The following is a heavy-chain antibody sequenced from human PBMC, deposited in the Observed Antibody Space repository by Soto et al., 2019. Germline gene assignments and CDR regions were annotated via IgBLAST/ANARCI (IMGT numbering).Heavy chain of an antibody. D-gene: IGHD3-22*01. CDR1: GYSFTSYG. J-gene: IGHJ2*01. V-gene: IGHV1-18*01. Sequence: ASVKVSCQASGYSFTSYGISWVRQAPGQGLEWMGWISAYNGNTNYAQKLQGRVTMTTDTSTSTAYMELRSLRADDTAVYYCARGYCDSSGPADWYFDLWGRGTLVTVSS. CDR2: ISAYNGNT. CDR3: ARGYCDSSGPADWYFDL.